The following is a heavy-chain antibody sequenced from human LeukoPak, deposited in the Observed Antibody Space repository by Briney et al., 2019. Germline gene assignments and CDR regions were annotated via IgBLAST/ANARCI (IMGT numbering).Heavy chain of an antibody. J-gene: IGHJ4*02. V-gene: IGHV3-23*01. CDR1: GFTFSSYS. CDR2: ISGSGGST. D-gene: IGHD3-9*01. CDR3: AKGLRYFDWFGTFDY. Sequence: GGSLRLSCAASGFTFSSYSMNWVRQAPGKGLEWVSAISGSGGSTYYADSVKGRFTISRDNSKNTLYPQMNSLRAEDTAVYYCAKGLRYFDWFGTFDYWGQGTLVTVSS.